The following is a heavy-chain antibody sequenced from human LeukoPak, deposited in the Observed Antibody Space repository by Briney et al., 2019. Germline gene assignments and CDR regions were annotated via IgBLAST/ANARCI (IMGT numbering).Heavy chain of an antibody. CDR3: ARSRYGSGWYYFDY. CDR2: IYYSGST. CDR1: GGSISSYY. Sequence: PSETLSLTCTVSGGSISSYYWSWIRQPPGKGLEWIGYIYYSGSTNYNPSLKSRVTISVDTSKNQFSLKLSSVTAADTAVYHCARSRYGSGWYYFDYWGQGTLVTVSS. J-gene: IGHJ4*02. V-gene: IGHV4-59*08. D-gene: IGHD6-19*01.